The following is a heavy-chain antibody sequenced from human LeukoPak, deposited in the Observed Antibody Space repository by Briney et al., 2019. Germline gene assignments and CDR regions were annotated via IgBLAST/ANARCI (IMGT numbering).Heavy chain of an antibody. V-gene: IGHV3-30-3*01. D-gene: IGHD6-19*01. CDR1: GFTFSSYA. Sequence: PGGSLRVSCAASGFTFSSYAMSWVRQAPGKGLEWVAVISYDGSNKYYADSVKGRFTISRDNSKNTLYLQMNSLRAEDTAVYYCATERSSGWYVFYYGMDVWGQGTTVTVSS. CDR2: ISYDGSNK. CDR3: ATERSSGWYVFYYGMDV. J-gene: IGHJ6*02.